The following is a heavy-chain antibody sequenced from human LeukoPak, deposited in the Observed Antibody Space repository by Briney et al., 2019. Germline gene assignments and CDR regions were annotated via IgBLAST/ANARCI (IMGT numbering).Heavy chain of an antibody. CDR1: GYTFTGYY. D-gene: IGHD3-22*01. J-gene: IGHJ4*02. Sequence: ASVKVSCKASGYTFTGYYMHWVRQAPGQGLEWMGWINPNSGGTNYAQKFQGRVTMTRDTSNSTAYMELSRLRSDDTAVYYCARTPRDSDYYDSSGSIDYWGQGTLVTVSS. CDR2: INPNSGGT. CDR3: ARTPRDSDYYDSSGSIDY. V-gene: IGHV1-2*02.